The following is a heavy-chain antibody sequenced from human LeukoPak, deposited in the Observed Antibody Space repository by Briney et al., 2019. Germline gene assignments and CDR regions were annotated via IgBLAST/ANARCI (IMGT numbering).Heavy chain of an antibody. CDR1: GGSFSGYY. CDR3: AFSSGGGELLGN. D-gene: IGHD1-7*01. Sequence: SETLSLTCAVYGGSFSGYYWSWIRQPPGKGLEWIGEINHSGSTNYNPSLKSRVTISVDTSKNQFSLKLSSVTAADTDVYYCAFSSGGGELLGNWGQGTLVTVSS. J-gene: IGHJ4*02. CDR2: INHSGST. V-gene: IGHV4-34*01.